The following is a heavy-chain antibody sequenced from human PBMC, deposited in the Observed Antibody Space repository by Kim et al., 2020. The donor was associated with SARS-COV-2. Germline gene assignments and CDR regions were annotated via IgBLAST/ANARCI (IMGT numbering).Heavy chain of an antibody. Sequence: YADSVKCRFTISRDNSKNTLYLQMTSLRAEDTAVYYCARVPDYYYYGMDVWGQGTTVTVSS. V-gene: IGHV3-66*01. J-gene: IGHJ6*02. CDR3: ARVPDYYYYGMDV.